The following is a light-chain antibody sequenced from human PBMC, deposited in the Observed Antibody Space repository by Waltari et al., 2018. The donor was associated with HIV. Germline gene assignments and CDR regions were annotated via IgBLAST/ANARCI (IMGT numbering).Light chain of an antibody. CDR1: QSISTY. V-gene: IGKV1-39*01. Sequence: DIQMTQSPSSLSASVGDRVTITCREGQSISTYLNWYQPKPGKAPQLLIYAASNLQSGVPSRFRGSGSRTAVDLTLSSLQREDFATYDCQQSYSIPLTFGGGTKVEIK. CDR2: AAS. CDR3: QQSYSIPLT. J-gene: IGKJ4*01.